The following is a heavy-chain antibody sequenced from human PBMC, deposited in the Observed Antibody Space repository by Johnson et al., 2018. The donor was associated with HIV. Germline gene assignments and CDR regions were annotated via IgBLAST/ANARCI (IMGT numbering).Heavy chain of an antibody. Sequence: VQLVESGGGLIQPGGSLRLSCAASGFTVSSNYMSWVRQAPGKGLEWVSVIYSGGSTYYADSVKGRFTISRDNAKNSLYLQMNSLRAEDTAVYYCATDIVVVLAVTGTGAAFDIWGQGTMVTVSS. V-gene: IGHV3-53*01. CDR3: ATDIVVVLAVTGTGAAFDI. J-gene: IGHJ3*02. CDR2: IYSGGST. D-gene: IGHD2-15*01. CDR1: GFTVSSNY.